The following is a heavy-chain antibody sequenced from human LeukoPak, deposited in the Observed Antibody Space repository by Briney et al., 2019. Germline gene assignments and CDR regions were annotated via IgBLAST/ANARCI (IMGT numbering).Heavy chain of an antibody. CDR2: INPNSGGT. J-gene: IGHJ6*03. D-gene: IGHD2-2*01. V-gene: IGHV1-2*02. Sequence: GASVKVSCKASGYTFTGYYMHWVRQAPGQGLEWMGWINPNSGGTNYAQKFQGRVTMTRDTSISTAYMELSRLRSDDTAVYYCARRSTQVVPAATHYYYYYYMDVWGKGTTVTVSS. CDR3: ARRSTQVVPAATHYYYYYYMDV. CDR1: GYTFTGYY.